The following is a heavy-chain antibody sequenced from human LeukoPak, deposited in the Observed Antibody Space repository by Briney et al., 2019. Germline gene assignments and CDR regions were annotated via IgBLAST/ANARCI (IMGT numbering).Heavy chain of an antibody. D-gene: IGHD1-1*01. J-gene: IGHJ4*02. V-gene: IGHV3-21*01. CDR1: GFTFSSSA. Sequence: GGSLRLSCAASGFTFSSSAMSWVRQAPGKGLEWVSSISGSNSYIFYADSVKGRFTVSRDNAKDSLYLQMNSLRAEDTAVYYCARALTTLTYEGYWGQGSLVTVSS. CDR3: ARALTTLTYEGY. CDR2: ISGSNSYI.